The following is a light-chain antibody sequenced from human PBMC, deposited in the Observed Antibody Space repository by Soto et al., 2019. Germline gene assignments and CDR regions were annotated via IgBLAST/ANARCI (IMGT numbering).Light chain of an antibody. CDR1: QTVTGA. CDR2: GAS. J-gene: IGKJ2*01. CDR3: KQYNDWPPYT. Sequence: EILMTQSPATLSVSPGERATLSCRASQTVTGALAWYQQKPGQAPRLLSYGASTRASGIPDRFNGSGSGTEFTLTISSLQSEDFAVYYCKQYNDWPPYTFGQGTNVEIK. V-gene: IGKV3-15*01.